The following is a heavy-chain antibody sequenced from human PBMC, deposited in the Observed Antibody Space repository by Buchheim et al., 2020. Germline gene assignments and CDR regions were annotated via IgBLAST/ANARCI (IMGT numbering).Heavy chain of an antibody. Sequence: EVQLVQSGAEVKKPGESLKISCKGSGYSFTSYWIGWVRQMPGKGLEWMGIINPGDSETRYSPPFQGQVPISAAKSTSTANPQWSSLKASDTAMYYCARLGQSGSYFPNGMDVWGQGTT. CDR2: INPGDSET. D-gene: IGHD1-26*01. J-gene: IGHJ6*02. CDR1: GYSFTSYW. CDR3: ARLGQSGSYFPNGMDV. V-gene: IGHV5-51*01.